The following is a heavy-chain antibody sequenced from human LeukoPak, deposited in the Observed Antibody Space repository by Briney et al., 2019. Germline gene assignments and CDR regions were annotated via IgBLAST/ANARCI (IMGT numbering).Heavy chain of an antibody. Sequence: GGSLRLSCAGSGFTFSNYGMHWVRQAPGKGLEWVAVIWYEGTNKYYADSVKGRFTISRDNSKNTLYLQMDSLRAEDTAMYYCARQGGLGNYATGSWFDPWGQGTLVTVSS. D-gene: IGHD1-7*01. CDR2: IWYEGTNK. J-gene: IGHJ5*02. CDR1: GFTFSNYG. CDR3: ARQGGLGNYATGSWFDP. V-gene: IGHV3-33*01.